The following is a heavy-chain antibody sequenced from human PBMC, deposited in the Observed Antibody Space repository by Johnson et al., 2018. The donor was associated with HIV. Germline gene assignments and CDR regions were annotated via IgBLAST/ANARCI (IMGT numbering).Heavy chain of an antibody. CDR1: GFTFDDYA. Sequence: VQLVESGGGLVQPGRSLRLSCAASGFTFDDYAMHWVRQAPGKGLEWVSGISWNSGSIGYADSVKGRFTISRDNAKNSLYLQMNSLRAWDTAVYYCARTLGFGTEDAFDIWGQGTMVTVSS. CDR3: ARTLGFGTEDAFDI. D-gene: IGHD3-10*01. J-gene: IGHJ3*02. CDR2: ISWNSGSI. V-gene: IGHV3-9*01.